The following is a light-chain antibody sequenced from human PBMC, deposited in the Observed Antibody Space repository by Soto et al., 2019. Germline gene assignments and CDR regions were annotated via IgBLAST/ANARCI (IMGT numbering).Light chain of an antibody. J-gene: IGKJ4*01. CDR2: DAS. CDR1: QSVSSY. V-gene: IGKV3-11*01. CDR3: QHRSNWPLS. Sequence: EIVLTQSPATLSLSPGERATLSCRASQSVSSYLAWYQQRPGQAPRLLIHDASKRATGIPARFSGSGSGTDFTLTISSLEPEDFAVYYCQHRSNWPLSFGGGPKVEIK.